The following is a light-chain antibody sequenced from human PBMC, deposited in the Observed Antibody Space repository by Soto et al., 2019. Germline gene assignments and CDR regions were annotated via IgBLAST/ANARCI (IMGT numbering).Light chain of an antibody. J-gene: IGKJ5*01. V-gene: IGKV1-9*01. CDR2: AAS. CDR1: QGISSY. CDR3: QQLNSYPIT. Sequence: IQLTQSPSSLSAAVGDRVTITFRARQGISSYLAWYQQKPVKAPKLLIYAASTLQSGVPSRFSGSGSGTDFTLTISSLQPEDFATYYCQQLNSYPITFGQGTRLEIK.